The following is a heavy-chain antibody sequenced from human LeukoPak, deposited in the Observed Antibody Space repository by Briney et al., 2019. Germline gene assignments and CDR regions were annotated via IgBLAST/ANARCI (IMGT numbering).Heavy chain of an antibody. J-gene: IGHJ3*02. V-gene: IGHV3-48*02. CDR2: ISRSSSII. Sequence: PGGSLRLSCAGSGFTFSDYSMNWVRQALEKGLEWVSYISRSSSIIYYADSVKGRFTISRDNAKNSLYLQMNSLRDEDTAVYYCARDPRAFDIWDQGTMVTVSS. CDR1: GFTFSDYS. CDR3: ARDPRAFDI.